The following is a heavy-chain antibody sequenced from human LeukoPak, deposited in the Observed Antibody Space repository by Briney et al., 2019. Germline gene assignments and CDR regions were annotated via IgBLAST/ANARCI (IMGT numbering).Heavy chain of an antibody. D-gene: IGHD3-22*01. CDR2: IIPILGIA. Sequence: GASVKVSCKASGYTFTSYAISWVRQAPGQGLAWMGRIIPILGIANYAQKFQGRVTITADKSTSTAYMELSSLRSEDTAVYYCAREFHYYDSSGYYFDWYFDLWGRGTLVTVSS. J-gene: IGHJ2*01. CDR3: AREFHYYDSSGYYFDWYFDL. CDR1: GYTFTSYA. V-gene: IGHV1-69*04.